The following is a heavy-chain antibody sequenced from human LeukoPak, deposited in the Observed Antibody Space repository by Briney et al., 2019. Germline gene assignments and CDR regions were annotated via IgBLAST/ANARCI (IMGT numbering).Heavy chain of an antibody. Sequence: PGGSLRPSCAASGFTFSGYAMGWDRQAPGKGLEWVSAISGSAGSTYYADSVKGRFTISRDNSKNSLYLQMNSLRAEDTAVYYCAKLRDFYDSIGYSLFPYWGQGTLVTVSS. V-gene: IGHV3-23*01. CDR3: AKLRDFYDSIGYSLFPY. J-gene: IGHJ4*02. CDR1: GFTFSGYA. D-gene: IGHD3-22*01. CDR2: ISGSAGST.